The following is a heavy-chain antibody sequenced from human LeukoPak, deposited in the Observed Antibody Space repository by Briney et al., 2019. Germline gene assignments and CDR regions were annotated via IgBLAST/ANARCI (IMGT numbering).Heavy chain of an antibody. CDR1: GFTFSNHA. CDR3: VRGNDYGGPHY. CDR2: ISGSGGST. V-gene: IGHV3-23*01. J-gene: IGHJ4*02. Sequence: GGSLRLSCAASGFTFSNHAMSWVRQAPGKGLEWVSAISGSGGSTYYADSVKGRFTISRDNGKNTLFLQMNSLRAEDAAVYYCVRGNDYGGPHYWGQGTLVTVSS. D-gene: IGHD4-23*01.